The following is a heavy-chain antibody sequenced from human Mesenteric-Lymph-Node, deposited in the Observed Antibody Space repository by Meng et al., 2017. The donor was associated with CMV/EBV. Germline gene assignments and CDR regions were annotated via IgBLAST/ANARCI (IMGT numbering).Heavy chain of an antibody. D-gene: IGHD6-13*01. CDR3: ARVSYSSSWWYYQDYYYYYGMDV. V-gene: IGHV1-8*01. CDR2: MNPNSGNT. Sequence: INRVRQATGQGHEWMGWMNPNSGNTGYAQKFQGRVTMTRNNSISTAYMELSSLRSEDTAVYYCARVSYSSSWWYYQDYYYYYGMDVWGQGTTVTVSS. J-gene: IGHJ6*02.